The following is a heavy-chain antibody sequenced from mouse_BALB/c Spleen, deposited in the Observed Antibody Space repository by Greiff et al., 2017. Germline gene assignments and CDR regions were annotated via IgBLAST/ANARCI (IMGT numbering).Heavy chain of an antibody. CDR3: ARWELRFPDY. J-gene: IGHJ2*01. Sequence: QVQLQQSGPELVKPGASVRISCKASGYTFTSYYIHWVKQRPGQGLEWIGWIYPGNVNTKYNEKFKGKATLTADKSSSTAYMQLSSLTSEDSAVYFCARWELRFPDYWGQGTTLTDSS. D-gene: IGHD1-1*01. CDR1: GYTFTSYY. V-gene: IGHV1S56*01. CDR2: IYPGNVNT.